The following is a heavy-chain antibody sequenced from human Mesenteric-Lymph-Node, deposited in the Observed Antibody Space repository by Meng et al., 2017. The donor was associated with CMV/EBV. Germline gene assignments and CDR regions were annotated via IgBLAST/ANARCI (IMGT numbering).Heavy chain of an antibody. V-gene: IGHV1-69*04. CDR2: IIPILGIA. CDR1: GGTFSSYA. Sequence: SGGTFSSYAISWVRQATGQGLEWMGRIIPILGIANYAQKFQGRVTITADKSTSTAYMELSSLRSEDTAVYYCASVDGDYAQNWFDPWGQGTLVTVSS. D-gene: IGHD4-17*01. CDR3: ASVDGDYAQNWFDP. J-gene: IGHJ5*02.